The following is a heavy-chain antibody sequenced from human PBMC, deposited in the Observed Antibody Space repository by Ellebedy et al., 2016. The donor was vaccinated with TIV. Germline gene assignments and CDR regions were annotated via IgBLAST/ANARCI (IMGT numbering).Heavy chain of an antibody. CDR3: ARLGAGTVWFGELLSVRWFDP. CDR2: IYPGDSDT. D-gene: IGHD3-10*01. J-gene: IGHJ5*02. CDR1: GYSFTSYW. Sequence: GGSLRLSXKGSGYSFTSYWIGWVRQMPGKGLEWMGIIYPGDSDTRYSPSFQGQVTISADKSISTAYLQWSSLKASDTAMYYCARLGAGTVWFGELLSVRWFDPWGQGTLVTVSS. V-gene: IGHV5-51*01.